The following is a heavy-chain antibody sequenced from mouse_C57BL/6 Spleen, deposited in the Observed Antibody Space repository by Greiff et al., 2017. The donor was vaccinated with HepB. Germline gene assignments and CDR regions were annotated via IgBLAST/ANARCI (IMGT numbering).Heavy chain of an antibody. CDR3: ARRGGKDYFDY. D-gene: IGHD2-1*01. CDR2: INPSTGGT. Sequence: VQLQQSGPELVKPGASVKISCKASGYSFTGYYMNWVKQSPEKSLEWIGEINPSTGGTTYNQKFKAKATLTVDKSSSTAYMQLKSLTSEDSAVYYCARRGGKDYFDYWGQGTTLTVSS. CDR1: GYSFTGYY. V-gene: IGHV1-42*01. J-gene: IGHJ2*01.